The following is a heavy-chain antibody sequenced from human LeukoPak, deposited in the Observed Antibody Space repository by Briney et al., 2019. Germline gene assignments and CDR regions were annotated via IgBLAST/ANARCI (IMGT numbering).Heavy chain of an antibody. Sequence: ASVKVSCKASGYTFTSYDINWVRQATGQGLEWMGWMNPNSGNTGYAQKLQGRVTMTRNTSISTAYMGLSSLRSEDTAVYYCARSPAPTYFYDFWSGYYYYYGMDVWGQGTTVTVSS. CDR3: ARSPAPTYFYDFWSGYYYYYGMDV. V-gene: IGHV1-8*01. D-gene: IGHD3-3*01. CDR2: MNPNSGNT. J-gene: IGHJ6*02. CDR1: GYTFTSYD.